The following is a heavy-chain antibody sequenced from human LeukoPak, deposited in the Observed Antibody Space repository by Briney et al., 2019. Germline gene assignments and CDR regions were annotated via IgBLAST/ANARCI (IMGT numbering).Heavy chain of an antibody. CDR2: IKEDGSDI. D-gene: IGHD1-26*01. V-gene: IGHV3-7*01. CDR3: ARDPVSGSGNYYTPFDY. Sequence: SGGSLRLSCAASGFSLSRYWMSWVRQAPGKGLEWVASIKEDGSDIYYVDSVKGRFTVSRDNAKNSLFLRLKSLRAEDTAVYYCARDPVSGSGNYYTPFDYWGQGTLVTVSS. J-gene: IGHJ4*02. CDR1: GFSLSRYW.